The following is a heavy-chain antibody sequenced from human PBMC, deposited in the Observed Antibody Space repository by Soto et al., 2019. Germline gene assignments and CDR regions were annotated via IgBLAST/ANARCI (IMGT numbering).Heavy chain of an antibody. D-gene: IGHD3-10*01. J-gene: IGHJ4*02. CDR1: GGTFSGYF. V-gene: IGHV4-34*01. Sequence: PSETLSLTCAVYGGTFSGYFCTWVRQPPGKGLEWIGEIDHNGNNNINPSLKSRVTLSVYSSKTQISLTLTSVTAADTAVYYCARDFRYFPYWGRGTLVTVSS. CDR2: IDHNGNN. CDR3: ARDFRYFPY.